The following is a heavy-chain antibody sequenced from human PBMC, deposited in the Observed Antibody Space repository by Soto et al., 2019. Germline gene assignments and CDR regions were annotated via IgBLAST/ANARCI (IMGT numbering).Heavy chain of an antibody. CDR3: ARGLPTKNTITRAFDI. J-gene: IGHJ3*02. V-gene: IGHV1-69*01. D-gene: IGHD3-9*01. CDR1: GGTFTSYA. Sequence: QVQLVQSGAEVKKPGSSVKVSCKASGGTFTSYAISWVRQAPGQGLEWMGGIIPIFGTANYAQKFQGRVTITADESTSTAYMELSSLRSEDTAVYYCARGLPTKNTITRAFDIWGQGTMVTVSS. CDR2: IIPIFGTA.